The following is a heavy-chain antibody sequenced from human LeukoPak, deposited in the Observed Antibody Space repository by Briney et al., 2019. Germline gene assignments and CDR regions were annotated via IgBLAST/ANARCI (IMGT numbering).Heavy chain of an antibody. Sequence: SETLSLTCAVYGGSFSGYYWSWIRQPPGKGLEWIGEINHSGSTNHNPSLKSRVTISVDTSKNQFSLKLGSVTAADTAVYYCARHIVGATLDYWGQGTLVTVSS. V-gene: IGHV4-34*01. D-gene: IGHD1-26*01. CDR2: INHSGST. J-gene: IGHJ4*02. CDR1: GGSFSGYY. CDR3: ARHIVGATLDY.